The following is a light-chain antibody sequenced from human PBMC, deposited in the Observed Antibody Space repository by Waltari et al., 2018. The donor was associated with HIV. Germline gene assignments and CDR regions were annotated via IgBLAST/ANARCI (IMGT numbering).Light chain of an antibody. CDR3: QQASSFPHT. Sequence: IQLTQSPYYVSASIGYTVTVSCRASEVIGDLLAWYQQRQGAAPRLLIYSASRRESGVALQCLVLGAETDFTLSISGLEAEDCATYYCQQASSFPHTFGGGTRV. J-gene: IGKJ4*01. V-gene: IGKV1-12*01. CDR2: SAS. CDR1: EVIGDL.